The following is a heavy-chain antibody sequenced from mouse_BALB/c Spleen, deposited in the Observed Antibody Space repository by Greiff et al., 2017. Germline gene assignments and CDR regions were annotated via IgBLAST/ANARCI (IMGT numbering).Heavy chain of an antibody. CDR2: ISSGGSYT. J-gene: IGHJ2*01. V-gene: IGHV5-9-4*01. CDR1: GFTFSSYA. CDR3: ARVSTSYFDY. D-gene: IGHD1-1*01. Sequence: EVKLVESGGGLVKPGGSLKLSCAASGFTFSSYAMSWVRQSPEKRLEWVAEISSGGSYTYYPDTVTGRFTISRDNAKNTLYLEMSSLRSEDTAMYYCARVSTSYFDYWGQGTTLTVSS.